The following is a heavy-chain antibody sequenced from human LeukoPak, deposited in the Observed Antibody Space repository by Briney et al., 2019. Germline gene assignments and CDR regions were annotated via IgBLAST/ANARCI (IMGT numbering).Heavy chain of an antibody. V-gene: IGHV1-24*01. CDR3: ATEAATVPHFFDY. D-gene: IGHD4-17*01. Sequence: ASVTVSCTVPGYTLTELSMHWVRQAPGKGLEWMGGFDPEDGETIYAQKFQGRVTMTEDTSTDTAYMELSSLRSEDTAVYYCATEAATVPHFFDYWGQGTLVTVSS. J-gene: IGHJ4*02. CDR1: GYTLTELS. CDR2: FDPEDGET.